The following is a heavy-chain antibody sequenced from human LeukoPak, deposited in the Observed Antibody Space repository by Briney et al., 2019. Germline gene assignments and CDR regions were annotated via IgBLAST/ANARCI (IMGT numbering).Heavy chain of an antibody. D-gene: IGHD1-26*01. V-gene: IGHV3-7*01. CDR2: IKQDGSET. CDR3: ARDILRVGVTLYFDY. J-gene: IGHJ4*02. CDR1: GFIFGGYW. Sequence: GGPLRLSCAASGFIFGGYWMSWVRQAPEKGLEWVAMIKQDGSETHYVDSVKGRFTISRDNAKNSLYLQMDSLRAEDTAVYYCARDILRVGVTLYFDYWGQGNLVTVSS.